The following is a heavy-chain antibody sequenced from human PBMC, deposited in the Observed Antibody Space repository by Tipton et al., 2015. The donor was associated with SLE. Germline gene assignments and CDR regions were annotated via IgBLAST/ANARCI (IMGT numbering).Heavy chain of an antibody. CDR2: IYYSGST. D-gene: IGHD2-8*01. CDR3: ARGMAHFDY. CDR1: GGSFSGYY. J-gene: IGHJ4*02. V-gene: IGHV4-59*01. Sequence: TLSLTCAVYGGSFSGYYWSWIRQPPGKGLEWIGYIYYSGSTNYNPSLKSRVTISVDTSKNQFSLKLSSVTAADTAVYYRARGMAHFDYWGQGTLVTVSS.